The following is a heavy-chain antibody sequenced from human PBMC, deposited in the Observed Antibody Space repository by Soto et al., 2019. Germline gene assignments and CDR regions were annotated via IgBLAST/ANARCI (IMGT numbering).Heavy chain of an antibody. CDR2: ISSSSSTI. Sequence: EVQLVESGGGLVQPGGSLRLSCAASGFTFSSYSMNWVRQAPGKGLEWVSYISSSSSTIYYADSVKGRFTISRDNAKNSLYLQMNSLRDEDTAVYYCARPPYLYYCGSGSYPDYWGQRTLVTVSS. D-gene: IGHD3-10*01. J-gene: IGHJ4*02. CDR1: GFTFSSYS. CDR3: ARPPYLYYCGSGSYPDY. V-gene: IGHV3-48*02.